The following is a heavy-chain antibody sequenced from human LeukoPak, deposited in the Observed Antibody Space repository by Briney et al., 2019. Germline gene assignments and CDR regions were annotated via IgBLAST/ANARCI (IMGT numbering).Heavy chain of an antibody. CDR1: GFTFSSYW. Sequence: GGSLRLSCAASGFTFSSYWMHWVRQAPGKGLVWVSGISSDGSGTTYAHSVKGRFTISRDNAKNTLYLQMNSLRADDSAVYYCARDVEKRPDYWGQGTLVIVSS. CDR2: ISSDGSGT. J-gene: IGHJ4*02. V-gene: IGHV3-74*01. D-gene: IGHD1-1*01. CDR3: ARDVEKRPDY.